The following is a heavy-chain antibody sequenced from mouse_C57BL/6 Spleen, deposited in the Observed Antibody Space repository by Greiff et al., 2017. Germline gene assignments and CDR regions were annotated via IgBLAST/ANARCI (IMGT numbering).Heavy chain of an antibody. CDR1: GYTFTSYW. CDR2: IHPNSGST. V-gene: IGHV1-64*01. CDR3: ARDYYGGDYFDY. Sequence: VQLQQPGAELVKPGASVKLSCKASGYTFTSYWMHWVKQRPGQGLEWIGMIHPNSGSTNYNEKFKSKATLTVDKSSSTAYMQLSSLTSEDSAVYYCARDYYGGDYFDYWGQGTTLTVSS. D-gene: IGHD1-1*02. J-gene: IGHJ2*01.